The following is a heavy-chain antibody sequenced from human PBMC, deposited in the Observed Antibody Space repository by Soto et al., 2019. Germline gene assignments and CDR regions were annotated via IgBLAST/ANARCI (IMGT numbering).Heavy chain of an antibody. D-gene: IGHD4-4*01. CDR2: IYYIGST. V-gene: IGHV4-31*11. Sequence: SETLSLTCAVSGGSISSGGYYWSWILQHPGKGLEWIVYIYYIGSTYYNPSLKSRFTISVDTSKNQFFLKLSSVTAADTALYYCERVSNEYSGNGAFDYWGQGTLVTVSS. J-gene: IGHJ4*02. CDR3: ERVSNEYSGNGAFDY. CDR1: GGSISSGGYY.